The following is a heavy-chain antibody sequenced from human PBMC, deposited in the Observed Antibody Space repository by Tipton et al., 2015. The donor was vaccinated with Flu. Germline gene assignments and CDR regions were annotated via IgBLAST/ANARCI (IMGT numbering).Heavy chain of an antibody. J-gene: IGHJ5*02. V-gene: IGHV3-53*04. CDR2: IYSGGST. CDR1: GFTVSSNY. CDR3: ARCDLWGSTPGFDP. D-gene: IGHD3/OR15-3a*01. Sequence: SLRLSCAASGFTVSSNYMSWVRQAPGKGLEWVSVIYSGGSTYYADSVKGRFTISRHNSKNTLYLQMNSLRAEDTAVYYCARCDLWGSTPGFDPWGQGTLVTVSS.